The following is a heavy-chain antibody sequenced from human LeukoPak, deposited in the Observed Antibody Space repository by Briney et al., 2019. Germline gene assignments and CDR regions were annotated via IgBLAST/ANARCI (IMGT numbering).Heavy chain of an antibody. V-gene: IGHV4-4*07. CDR1: GGSISSYF. J-gene: IGHJ4*02. D-gene: IGHD5-12*01. CDR2: VYSSGST. CDR3: ARVSLYSGYDYPDN. Sequence: PSETLSLTCSVSGGSISSYFWSWIRQPAGKGLEWIGRVYSSGSTSFNPSLKSRVTMSLDTSKSQFSLKLSTVTAADTAVYYCARVSLYSGYDYPDNWGQGTLVTVSS.